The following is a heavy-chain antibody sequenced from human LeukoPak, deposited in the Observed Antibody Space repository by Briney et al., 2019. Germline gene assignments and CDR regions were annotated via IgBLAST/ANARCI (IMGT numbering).Heavy chain of an antibody. CDR3: ARDGGYCSSTTCPRAMDV. D-gene: IGHD2-2*01. CDR1: GFAFSSYP. Sequence: PGGSLRLSCAASGFAFSSYPMHWVRQAPGKGLVWVSRIDNDGSTTHYADSVKGRFTISRDNSKNTLYLQMNSLRAEDTAVYYCARDGGYCSSTTCPRAMDVWGKGTTVTVSS. CDR2: IDNDGSTT. V-gene: IGHV3-74*01. J-gene: IGHJ6*03.